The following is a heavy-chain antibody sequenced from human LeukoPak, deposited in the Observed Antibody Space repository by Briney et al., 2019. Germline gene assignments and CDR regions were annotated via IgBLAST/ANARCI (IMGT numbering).Heavy chain of an antibody. CDR3: ARGQRRHIDMAPSFDY. D-gene: IGHD5-24*01. CDR1: GFTFSSYE. V-gene: IGHV3-7*01. Sequence: GGSLRLSCAASGFTFSSYEMNWVRQAPGKGLEWVANIKQDGNEKYYADSVKGRFTISRDNGKNSLDLQMNSLRADDTAVYSCARGQRRHIDMAPSFDYWGQGTLVTVSS. CDR2: IKQDGNEK. J-gene: IGHJ4*02.